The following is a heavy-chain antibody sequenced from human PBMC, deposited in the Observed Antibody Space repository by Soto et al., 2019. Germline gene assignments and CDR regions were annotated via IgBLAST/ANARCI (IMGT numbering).Heavy chain of an antibody. J-gene: IGHJ4*02. CDR3: AKEKDSDYVWGSYRYTSDS. CDR2: IRDSGSK. Sequence: PGGSLRLSCAASGFTFSSYGMRWVRQAPGKGLEWVSAIRDSGSKIYADYVEGRFSISRDNSKSMLYLQMNNLRIEDTAVYYCAKEKDSDYVWGSYRYTSDSWGQGXLVTVYS. D-gene: IGHD3-16*02. CDR1: GFTFSSYG. V-gene: IGHV3-23*01.